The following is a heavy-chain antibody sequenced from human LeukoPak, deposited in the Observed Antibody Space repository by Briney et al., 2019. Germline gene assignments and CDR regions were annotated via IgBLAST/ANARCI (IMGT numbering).Heavy chain of an antibody. D-gene: IGHD1-14*01. Sequence: MSGGSLRLSCAASGFTVSSNYMNWVRQAPGKGLEWVGRIKSKTDGGTTDYAAPVKGRFTISRDDSKNTLYLQMNSLKTEDTAVYYCTTDLVTRCDYWGQGTLVTVSS. CDR2: IKSKTDGGTT. J-gene: IGHJ4*02. V-gene: IGHV3-15*07. CDR3: TTDLVTRCDY. CDR1: GFTVSSNY.